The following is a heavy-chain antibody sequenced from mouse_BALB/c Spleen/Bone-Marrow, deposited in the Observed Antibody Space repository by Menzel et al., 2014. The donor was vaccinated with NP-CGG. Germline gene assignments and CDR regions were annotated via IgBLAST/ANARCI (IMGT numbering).Heavy chain of an antibody. V-gene: IGHV1-15*01. CDR1: GYTFTDYE. J-gene: IGHJ3*01. D-gene: IGHD2-12*01. Sequence: QVQLKESGAELVRPGASVTLSCKASGYTFTDYEMHLVKQTPVHGLEWIGAIDPETGGTAYNQKFKGKATLTADKSSSTAYMELRSLTSEDSAVYYCTSYDWFAYWGQGTLVTVSA. CDR3: TSYDWFAY. CDR2: IDPETGGT.